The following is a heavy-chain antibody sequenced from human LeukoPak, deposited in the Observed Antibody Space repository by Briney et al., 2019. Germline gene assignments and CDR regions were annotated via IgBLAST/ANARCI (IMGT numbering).Heavy chain of an antibody. V-gene: IGHV3-7*01. J-gene: IGHJ4*02. D-gene: IGHD5/OR15-5a*01. Sequence: GGSLRLSCTMSGFSNDWMAWVRQAPEEGLEWVATINQDGSQIYYVDSMKGRFTISRDNAKKSLYLQLTSLRADDTAVYYCAGEIREAPVSNWGQGTLVTVSS. CDR2: INQDGSQI. CDR3: AGEIREAPVSN. CDR1: GFSNDW.